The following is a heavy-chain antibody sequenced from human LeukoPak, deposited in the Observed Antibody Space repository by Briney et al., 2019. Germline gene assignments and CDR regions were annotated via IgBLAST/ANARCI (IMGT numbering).Heavy chain of an antibody. J-gene: IGHJ4*02. D-gene: IGHD4/OR15-4a*01. V-gene: IGHV3-23*01. Sequence: TGGSLRLSCTASGFTFSSYAMNWVRQAPGKGLEWVSGIGAGGTFTYYADSVKGRFTIFRDNSRNTLYLQMNTLRAEDTATYYCAKGLLTIDYWGQGTRVTVSS. CDR3: AKGLLTIDY. CDR2: IGAGGTFT. CDR1: GFTFSSYA.